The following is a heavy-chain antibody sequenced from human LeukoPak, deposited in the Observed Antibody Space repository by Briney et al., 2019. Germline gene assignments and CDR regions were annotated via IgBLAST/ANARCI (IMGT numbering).Heavy chain of an antibody. CDR1: GFTFSSYA. D-gene: IGHD2-21*02. CDR2: ISYDGSNK. J-gene: IGHJ4*02. CDR3: AREKATALAFDY. Sequence: GGSLRLSCAASGFTFSSYAMHWVRQAPGKGLEWVAVISYDGSNKYYADYVKGRFTISRDNSKNTLYLQMNSLRAEDTAVYYCAREKATALAFDYWGQGTLVTVSS. V-gene: IGHV3-30*04.